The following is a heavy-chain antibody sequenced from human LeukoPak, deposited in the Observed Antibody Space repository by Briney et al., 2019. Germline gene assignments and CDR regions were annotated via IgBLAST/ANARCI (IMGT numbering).Heavy chain of an antibody. CDR1: GFTFSSYS. J-gene: IGHJ4*02. CDR3: ARGRRAARRSLDY. Sequence: GSLRLSCAASGFTFSSYSMNWVRQAPGKGLEWVSSISSSSSYIYYADSVKGRFTISRDNAKNSLYLQMNSLRAEDTAVYYCARGRRAARRSLDYWGQGTLVTVSS. CDR2: ISSSSSYI. D-gene: IGHD6-6*01. V-gene: IGHV3-21*01.